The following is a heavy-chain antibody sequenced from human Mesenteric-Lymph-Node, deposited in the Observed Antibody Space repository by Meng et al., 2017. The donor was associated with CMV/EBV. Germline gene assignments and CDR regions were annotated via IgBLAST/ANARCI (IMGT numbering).Heavy chain of an antibody. CDR2: INSDGSTT. CDR3: AKDASSVLGYCGSTSCYMINY. CDR1: GFSLSTYW. D-gene: IGHD2-2*02. V-gene: IGHV3-74*01. J-gene: IGHJ4*02. Sequence: GESLKISCAASGFSLSTYWMHWVRQAPGKGLVWVSRINSDGSTTNYADSVKGRFTISRDNSKNTVYLQMKSLRADDTAVYYCAKDASSVLGYCGSTSCYMINYWGQGTLVTVSS.